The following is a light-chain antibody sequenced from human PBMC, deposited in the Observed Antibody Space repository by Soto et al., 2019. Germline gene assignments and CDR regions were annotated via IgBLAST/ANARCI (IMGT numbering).Light chain of an antibody. V-gene: IGLV1-40*01. J-gene: IGLJ1*01. CDR2: GNS. CDR1: SSNIGAGYD. Sequence: QSVLTQPPSVSGAPGQRVTISCTGSSSNIGAGYDVHWYQQLPGTAPKLLIYGNSNRPSGVPDRFSGSKSGTSASLAITGLQAEDEADYYSQSYDSSLRGSDVFGTGTKVTV. CDR3: QSYDSSLRGSDV.